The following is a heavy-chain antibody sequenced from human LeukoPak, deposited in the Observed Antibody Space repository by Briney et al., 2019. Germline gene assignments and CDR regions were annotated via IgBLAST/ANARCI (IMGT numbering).Heavy chain of an antibody. Sequence: PGGSLRLSCVASGFTFRNYWMTWVRQAPGKGLEWVANINQEGNDKYYVDSVKGRFTISRDNTKNSLFLQMNSLRAEDTADYYCVVTRTRGDHWGQGTLVTVSS. CDR1: GFTFRNYW. V-gene: IGHV3-7*03. CDR3: VVTRTRGDH. D-gene: IGHD2-21*01. J-gene: IGHJ4*02. CDR2: INQEGNDK.